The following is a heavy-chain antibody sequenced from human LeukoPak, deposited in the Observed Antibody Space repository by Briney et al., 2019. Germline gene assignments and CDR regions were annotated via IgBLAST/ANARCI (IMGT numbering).Heavy chain of an antibody. Sequence: GGSLRLSCAASGFTVSSKYMSWARPAPGKGLEWVSVIYSGGSTYYADSVKGRFTISRDNSKNTLYLQMNSLRAEDTAVYYCARDSYYYDSGYFDYWGQGTLVTVSS. CDR3: ARDSYYYDSGYFDY. CDR2: IYSGGST. D-gene: IGHD3-22*01. CDR1: GFTVSSKY. J-gene: IGHJ4*02. V-gene: IGHV3-66*01.